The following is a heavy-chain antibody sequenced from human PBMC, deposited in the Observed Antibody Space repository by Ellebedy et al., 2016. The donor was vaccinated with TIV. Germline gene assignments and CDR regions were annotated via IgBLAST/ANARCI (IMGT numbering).Heavy chain of an antibody. J-gene: IGHJ4*02. CDR1: GFTFSSYG. D-gene: IGHD4-23*01. Sequence: GGSLRLXXAASGFTFSSYGMHWVRQAPGKGLEWVAVIWSDGTTKYYSDSVKGRFTISRDNSKNTLYLQMNSLRAEDTAVYYCAREIIYGGYYFDYWGQGTLVTVYS. CDR3: AREIIYGGYYFDY. CDR2: IWSDGTTK. V-gene: IGHV3-33*01.